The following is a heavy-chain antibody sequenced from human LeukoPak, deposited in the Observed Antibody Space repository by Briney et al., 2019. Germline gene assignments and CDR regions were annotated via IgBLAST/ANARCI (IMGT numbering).Heavy chain of an antibody. CDR3: ARDLDDIAALEY. V-gene: IGHV3-21*01. D-gene: IGHD6-13*01. CDR1: GFTFSSYS. CDR2: ISSSSSYI. J-gene: IGHJ4*02. Sequence: GGSLRLSCAASGFTFSSYSMNWVRQAPGKGLEWVSSISSSSSYIYYADSVKGRFTISRDNAKNSLYLQMNSLRAEDTAVYYCARDLDDIAALEYWGQGTLVTVSS.